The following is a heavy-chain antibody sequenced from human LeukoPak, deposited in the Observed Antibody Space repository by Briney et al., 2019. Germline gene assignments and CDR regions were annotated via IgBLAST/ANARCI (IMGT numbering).Heavy chain of an antibody. CDR1: GFTVSSNY. CDR2: IYSGGSP. CDR3: ARQTIDDSSGHYDY. V-gene: IGHV3-66*02. D-gene: IGHD3-22*01. Sequence: GGSLRLSCAASGFTVSSNYMSWVRQAPGKGLEWVSVIYSGGSPYYADSVKGRFTISRDNSKNTLYLQMNSLRAEDTAVYYCARQTIDDSSGHYDYWGQGTLVTVSS. J-gene: IGHJ4*02.